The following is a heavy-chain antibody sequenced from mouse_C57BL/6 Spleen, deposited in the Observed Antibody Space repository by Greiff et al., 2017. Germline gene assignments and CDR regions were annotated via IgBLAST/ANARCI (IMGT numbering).Heavy chain of an antibody. CDR2: ISSGSSTI. CDR3: ARYYGYDFDY. V-gene: IGHV5-17*01. Sequence: EVMLVESGGGLVKPGGSLKLSCAASGFTFSDYGMHWVRQAPEKGLEWVAYISSGSSTIYYADTVKGRFTISRDNAKNTLFLQMTSLRSEDTAMYYCARYYGYDFDYWGQGTTLTVSS. CDR1: GFTFSDYG. J-gene: IGHJ2*01. D-gene: IGHD2-2*01.